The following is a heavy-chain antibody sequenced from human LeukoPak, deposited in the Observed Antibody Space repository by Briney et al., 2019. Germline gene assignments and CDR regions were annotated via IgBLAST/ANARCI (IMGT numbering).Heavy chain of an antibody. CDR2: INWNGGST. J-gene: IGHJ3*02. CDR1: GFTFDDYG. CDR3: ARDRGNIEMEDAFDI. V-gene: IGHV3-20*01. D-gene: IGHD5-24*01. Sequence: GSLRLSCAASGFTFDDYGMSWVRQAPGKGLEWVSGINWNGGSTGYADSVKGRFTISRDNAKNSLYLQMNSLRAEDTALYHCARDRGNIEMEDAFDIWGQGTMVTVSS.